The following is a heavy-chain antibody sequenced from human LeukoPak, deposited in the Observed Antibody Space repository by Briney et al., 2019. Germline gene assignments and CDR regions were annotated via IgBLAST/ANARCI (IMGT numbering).Heavy chain of an antibody. V-gene: IGHV4-59*01. CDR2: IYFSGST. CDR1: GGSISSYY. Sequence: SETLSLTCTVSGGSISSYYWSWIRQPPGKGLEWIGYIYFSGSTNYNPSLKSRVTISVDTSKNQFSLKLSSVTAADTAVYYCARGGRYFDWLFDFDYWGQGTLVTVSP. CDR3: ARGGRYFDWLFDFDY. J-gene: IGHJ4*02. D-gene: IGHD3-9*01.